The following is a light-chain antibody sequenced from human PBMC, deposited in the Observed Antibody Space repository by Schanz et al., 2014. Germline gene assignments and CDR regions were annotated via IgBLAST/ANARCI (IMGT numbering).Light chain of an antibody. CDR2: EVT. V-gene: IGLV2-23*02. CDR1: SSDVGSYNL. Sequence: QSALTQPASVSGSPGQSITISCTGTSSDVGSYNLVSWYQQLPGKAPRLLIYEVTKRSSGVSSRFSGSKSGNTASLTISGLQAEDEAEYYCCSFGSSSSFERVFGGGTKLTVL. CDR3: CSFGSSSSFERV. J-gene: IGLJ3*02.